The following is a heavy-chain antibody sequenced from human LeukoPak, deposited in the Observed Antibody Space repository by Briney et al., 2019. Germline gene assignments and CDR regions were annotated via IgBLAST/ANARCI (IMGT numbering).Heavy chain of an antibody. J-gene: IGHJ6*04. D-gene: IGHD6-13*01. Sequence: GGSLRLSCAASGFTFSNYGMHWVRQAPGKGLEWVANIKQDGSEKYYVDSVKGRFTISRDNAKNSLYLQMNSLRAEDTAVYYCARGYSLDVWGKGTTVTISS. CDR3: ARGYSLDV. CDR1: GFTFSNYG. V-gene: IGHV3-7*01. CDR2: IKQDGSEK.